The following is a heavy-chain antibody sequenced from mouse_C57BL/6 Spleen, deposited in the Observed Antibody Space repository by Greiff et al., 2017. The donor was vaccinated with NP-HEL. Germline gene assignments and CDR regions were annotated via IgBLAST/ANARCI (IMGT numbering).Heavy chain of an antibody. Sequence: VQLQQSGAELMKPGDSVKLSCKATGYTFTGYWIEWVKQRPGHGLEWIGEILPGSCSTNYNEKFKGKATFTADTSSNTDYMQLSSLTTEDSAIDYCARGSYYSNYVEFAYWGQGTLVTVSA. CDR1: GYTFTGYW. V-gene: IGHV1-9*01. CDR3: ARGSYYSNYVEFAY. CDR2: ILPGSCST. D-gene: IGHD2-5*01. J-gene: IGHJ3*01.